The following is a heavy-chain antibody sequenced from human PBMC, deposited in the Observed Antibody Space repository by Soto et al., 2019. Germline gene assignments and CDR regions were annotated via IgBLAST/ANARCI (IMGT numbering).Heavy chain of an antibody. CDR1: GFTFSSYD. J-gene: IGHJ6*02. CDR3: ARVGGPTPVTTGEYYGMDV. Sequence: EVQLVESGGGLVQPGGSLRLSCAASGFTFSSYDMHWVRQATGKGLEWVSAIGTAGDTYDPGSVKGRFTISRQNARNSLYLEMNSLRAGDPAVYYCARVGGPTPVTTGEYYGMDVWGQGTTVTVSS. D-gene: IGHD4-17*01. CDR2: IGTAGDT. V-gene: IGHV3-13*04.